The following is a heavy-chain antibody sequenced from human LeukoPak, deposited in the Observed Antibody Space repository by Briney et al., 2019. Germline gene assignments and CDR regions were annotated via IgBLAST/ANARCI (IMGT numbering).Heavy chain of an antibody. CDR3: AREGSSDYYDSSGYYYEFGAFDI. V-gene: IGHV1-18*01. Sequence: ASVKVSCKASGYTFTSYGISWVRQAPGQGLEWMGRISAYNGNTNYAQKLQGRVTMTTDTSTSTAYMELRSLRSDDTAVYYCAREGSSDYYDSSGYYYEFGAFDIWGQGTMVTVSS. CDR2: ISAYNGNT. D-gene: IGHD3-22*01. CDR1: GYTFTSYG. J-gene: IGHJ3*02.